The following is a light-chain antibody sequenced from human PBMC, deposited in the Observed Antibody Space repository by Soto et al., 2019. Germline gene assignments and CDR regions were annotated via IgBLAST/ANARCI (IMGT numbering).Light chain of an antibody. Sequence: DIQMTQSPSSLSASVGDRVTITCRASQSITTYLNWYQQKPGKAPKLLIYAASFLQSGVPSRFSGSGSGTDFTLTISSLQPEDFATYYCQQSYSTWTFGQGTKVEIK. CDR1: QSITTY. CDR3: QQSYSTWT. V-gene: IGKV1-39*01. CDR2: AAS. J-gene: IGKJ1*01.